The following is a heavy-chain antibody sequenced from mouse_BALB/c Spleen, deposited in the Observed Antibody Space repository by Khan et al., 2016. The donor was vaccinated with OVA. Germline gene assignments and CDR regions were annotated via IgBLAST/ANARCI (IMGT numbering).Heavy chain of an antibody. D-gene: IGHD1-1*01. CDR3: ANLAYYYDSGGFAY. CDR1: GFTFSTYG. V-gene: IGHV5-6*01. Sequence: EVELVESGGDVVKPGGSLKLSCAASGFTFSTYGMPWVRQTPDKRLEWVATVSTGGHYTYYPDTVKGRFTIYRDNAKHTLYLKMNSLTSENTAMFYSANLAYYYDSGGFAYWGQGTLVTVSA. CDR2: VSTGGHYT. J-gene: IGHJ3*01.